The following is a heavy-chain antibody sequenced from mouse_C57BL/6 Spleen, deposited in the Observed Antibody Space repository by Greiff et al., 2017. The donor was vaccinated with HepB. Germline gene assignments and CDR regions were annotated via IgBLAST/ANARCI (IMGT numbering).Heavy chain of an antibody. CDR1: GYTFTSYW. J-gene: IGHJ1*03. Sequence: QVQLQQPGAELVKPGASVKMSCKASGYTFTSYWITWVKQRPGQGLEWIGDIYPGSGSTNYNEKFKSKDTLTVDTSSSTAYMQLSSLTSEDSAVYYCARRGIYYGNYGYFDVWGTGTTVTVSS. CDR2: IYPGSGST. V-gene: IGHV1-55*01. D-gene: IGHD2-1*01. CDR3: ARRGIYYGNYGYFDV.